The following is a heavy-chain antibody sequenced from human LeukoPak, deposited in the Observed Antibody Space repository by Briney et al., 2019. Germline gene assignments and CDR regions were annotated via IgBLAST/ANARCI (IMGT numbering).Heavy chain of an antibody. Sequence: GGPLNISPQPSRYTSTNSCIAWAPHIPPKSLQWMGIIYPGDSDTRYSPSFQGQVTISDDKSISYAYLQWSSLKASDTAMYYCARQRDGYNLDYWGQGTLVTVSS. CDR2: IYPGDSDT. CDR1: RYTSTNSC. D-gene: IGHD5-24*01. J-gene: IGHJ4*02. CDR3: ARQRDGYNLDY. V-gene: IGHV5-51*01.